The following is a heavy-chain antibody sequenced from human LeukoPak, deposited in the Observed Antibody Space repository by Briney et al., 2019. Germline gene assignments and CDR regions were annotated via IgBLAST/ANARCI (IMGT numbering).Heavy chain of an antibody. CDR3: AENYYDSSGYFGY. J-gene: IGHJ4*02. CDR1: GFTFSSYW. Sequence: GGSLRLSCAASGFTFSSYWMLWVRQAPGKGLVWVSRITSDGSSTSYADSVKGRFTISRDNAKNTLHLQMNSLRAEDTAVYYCAENYYDSSGYFGYWSKVALVTVSS. D-gene: IGHD3-22*01. V-gene: IGHV3-74*01. CDR2: ITSDGSST.